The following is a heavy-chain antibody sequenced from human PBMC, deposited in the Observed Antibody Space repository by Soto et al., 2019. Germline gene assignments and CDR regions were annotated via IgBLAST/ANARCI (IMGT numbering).Heavy chain of an antibody. CDR1: GGSISSSSYY. D-gene: IGHD2-2*01. J-gene: IGHJ5*02. CDR2: IYYSGST. CDR3: ARQLVVVPAAMSRPGDWFDP. Sequence: SETLSLTCTVSGGSISSSSYYWGWIRQPPGKGLEWIGSIYYSGSTYYNPSLKSRVTISVDTSKNQFSLKLSSVTAADTAVYYCARQLVVVPAAMSRPGDWFDPWGQGTLVTVSS. V-gene: IGHV4-39*01.